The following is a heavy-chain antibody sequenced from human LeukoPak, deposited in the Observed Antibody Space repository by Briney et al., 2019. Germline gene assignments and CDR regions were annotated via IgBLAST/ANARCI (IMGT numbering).Heavy chain of an antibody. J-gene: IGHJ4*02. CDR1: EFSVGSNY. CDR2: IYSGGST. V-gene: IGHV3-53*01. Sequence: GGSLRLSCAASEFSVGSNYMSWVRQAPGKGLEWVSVIYSGGSTYYADSVKGRFTISRDNSKNTLYLQMNSLRAEDTAVYYCARDSLYWGQGTLVTVSS. CDR3: ARDSLY.